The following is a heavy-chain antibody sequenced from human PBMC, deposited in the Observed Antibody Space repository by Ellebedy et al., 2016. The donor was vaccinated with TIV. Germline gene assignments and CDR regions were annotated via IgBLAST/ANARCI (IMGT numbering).Heavy chain of an antibody. V-gene: IGHV3-48*01. Sequence: GESLKISXAASGFTFSSYSMNWVRQAPGKGLEWVSYISSSSSTIYYADSVKGRFTISRDNAKNSLYLQMNSLRAEDTAVYYCARDLFPNYGSGSYYNEPPMFGAFDIWGQGTMVTVSS. J-gene: IGHJ3*02. CDR1: GFTFSSYS. CDR2: ISSSSSTI. CDR3: ARDLFPNYGSGSYYNEPPMFGAFDI. D-gene: IGHD3-10*01.